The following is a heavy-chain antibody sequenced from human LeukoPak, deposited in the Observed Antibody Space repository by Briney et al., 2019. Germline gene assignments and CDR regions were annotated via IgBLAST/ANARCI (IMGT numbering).Heavy chain of an antibody. Sequence: GGSLRLSXAASGFTVSNSYMSWVRQSPGKGLEWLSVLYSGGGAYYTDSVRGRFTISRDSSKNTLYLQMNSLRADDTAVYYCVGQTHKDYWGQGTLVTVSS. CDR3: VGQTHKDY. V-gene: IGHV3-53*01. CDR2: LYSGGGA. J-gene: IGHJ4*02. CDR1: GFTVSNSY.